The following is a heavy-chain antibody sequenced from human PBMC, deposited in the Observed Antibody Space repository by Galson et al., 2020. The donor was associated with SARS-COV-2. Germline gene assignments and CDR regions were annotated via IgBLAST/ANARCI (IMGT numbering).Heavy chain of an antibody. J-gene: IGHJ3*02. CDR1: GGSISRYY. D-gene: IGHD2-15*01. CDR3: ARVDCSGCSCYYYACDS. CDR2: IHYSGST. V-gene: IGHV4-59*13. Sequence: SETLSLTCTVSGGSISRYYWSWIRQPPGKGLEWIGYIHYSGSTNYNPSLTRRVTISVDTSKNQFSLKLSSVTAAATALYYCARVDCSGCSCYYYACDSWGQGTMGTVSS.